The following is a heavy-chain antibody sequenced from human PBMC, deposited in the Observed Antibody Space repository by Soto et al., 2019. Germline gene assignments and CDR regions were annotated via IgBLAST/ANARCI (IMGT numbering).Heavy chain of an antibody. CDR1: GFTFSNYA. CDR3: TIAGFTDYFYGLDA. V-gene: IGHV3-23*01. Sequence: HPXGSLILSCVAAGFTFSNYAMSWVRQAPGKGLEWVAAIRGSGTITYYADSVKGRFTISRDNFENTVYLQMTNLRAEDTAVYYCTIAGFTDYFYGLDASGPGTTVTVSS. CDR2: IRGSGTIT. J-gene: IGHJ6*02. D-gene: IGHD3-16*01.